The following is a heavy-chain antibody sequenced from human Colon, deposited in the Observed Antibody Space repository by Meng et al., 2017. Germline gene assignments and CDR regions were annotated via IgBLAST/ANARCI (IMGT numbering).Heavy chain of an antibody. D-gene: IGHD3-16*02. Sequence: QLQLQESGPGLVKPSETLALTCIVSGDSISSSSYYWGWIRQTPGKELDWIASVYYDGSTYYTPSLTSLKSRLTISIDTSKNQFSLRLSSVTAADTAVYFCARFAGNYVWGNSRYIFWGRGTLVTVSS. CDR1: GDSISSSSYY. CDR3: ARFAGNYVWGNSRYIF. CDR2: VYYDGST. J-gene: IGHJ4*02. V-gene: IGHV4-39*01.